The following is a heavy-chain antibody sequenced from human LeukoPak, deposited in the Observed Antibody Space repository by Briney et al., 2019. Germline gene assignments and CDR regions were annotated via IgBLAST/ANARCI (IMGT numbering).Heavy chain of an antibody. V-gene: IGHV3-23*01. D-gene: IGHD5-18*01. CDR2: ISGSGGST. CDR1: GFTFSSYG. CDR3: AKDLSSYGIYYYYYYMDV. Sequence: GGSLRLSCAASGFTFSSYGMSWVRQAPGKGLEWVSAISGSGGSTYYADSVKGRFTISRDNSKNTLYLQMNSLRAEDTAVYYCAKDLSSYGIYYYYYYMDVWGKGTTVTVSS. J-gene: IGHJ6*03.